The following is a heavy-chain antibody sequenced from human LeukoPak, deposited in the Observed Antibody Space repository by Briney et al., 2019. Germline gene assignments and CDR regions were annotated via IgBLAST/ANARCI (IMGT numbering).Heavy chain of an antibody. D-gene: IGHD3-22*01. CDR2: SDGSNT. J-gene: IGHJ4*02. Sequence: GGSLRLSCAASGFTFGSSYMHWVRQVPGKGLVWVSRSDGSNTNYADSVKGRFTISRDNAKNSLYLQMNSLRAEDTALYYCARVGYYYHYWGQGTWSPSPQ. V-gene: IGHV3-74*01. CDR1: GFTFGSSY. CDR3: ARVGYYYHY.